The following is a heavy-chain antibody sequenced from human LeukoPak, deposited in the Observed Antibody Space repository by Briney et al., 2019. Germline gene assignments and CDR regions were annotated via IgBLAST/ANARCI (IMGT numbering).Heavy chain of an antibody. CDR2: MSTSGSI. V-gene: IGHV3-48*02. CDR3: ARMIDYDYGYAFDY. J-gene: IGHJ4*02. Sequence: PGGSLRLFCAASGFTLSSYTMNWVRQAPGKGLEWVSYMSTSGSISYTDSVKGRFTISRDSAKNSLYLQMNSLRDGDTAVYYCARMIDYDYGYAFDYWGQGTLVTVSS. CDR1: GFTLSSYT. D-gene: IGHD5-18*01.